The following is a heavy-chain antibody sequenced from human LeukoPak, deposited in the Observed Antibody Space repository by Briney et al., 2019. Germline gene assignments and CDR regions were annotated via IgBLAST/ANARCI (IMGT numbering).Heavy chain of an antibody. V-gene: IGHV3-23*01. CDR2: IGRSGDNI. D-gene: IGHD7-27*01. CDR1: GCTFSNYA. J-gene: IGHJ4*02. Sequence: PGGSLRLSCVASGCTFSNYAMIWVRQAPGKGLEWVSVIGRSGDNIHYADSVRGRFTISRDNSKNTLYLHMNSLRAEDTAIYHCANYTQTGELFDYWGQGTLVAVSS. CDR3: ANYTQTGELFDY.